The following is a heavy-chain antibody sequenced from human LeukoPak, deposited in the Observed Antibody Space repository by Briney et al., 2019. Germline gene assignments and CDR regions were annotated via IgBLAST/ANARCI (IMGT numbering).Heavy chain of an antibody. CDR1: GLTFSSAW. CDR3: ARGAMLLDY. CDR2: IQSDGTT. Sequence: PGGSLRLSCAASGLTFSSAWMHWVRQTPGKGLVWVSRIQSDGTTTYADSVRGRFTISRDNAKNTLYLQMNNLRAEDTGVYYCARGAMLLDYWGQGTLVTVSS. V-gene: IGHV3-74*01. J-gene: IGHJ4*02. D-gene: IGHD2-15*01.